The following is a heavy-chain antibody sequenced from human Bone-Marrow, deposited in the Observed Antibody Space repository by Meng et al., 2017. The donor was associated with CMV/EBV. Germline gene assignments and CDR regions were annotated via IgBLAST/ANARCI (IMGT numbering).Heavy chain of an antibody. CDR1: GFTFSGYG. Sequence: GESLKISCVTSGFTFSGYGMHWVRQAPGKGLEWVAFIRYDGSNKYYADSVKGRFTISRDNSKNTLYLQMNSLRAEDTAVYYCAKFVVVPAATDYWGQGTRVTVSS. CDR3: AKFVVVPAATDY. CDR2: IRYDGSNK. D-gene: IGHD2-2*01. J-gene: IGHJ4*02. V-gene: IGHV3-30*02.